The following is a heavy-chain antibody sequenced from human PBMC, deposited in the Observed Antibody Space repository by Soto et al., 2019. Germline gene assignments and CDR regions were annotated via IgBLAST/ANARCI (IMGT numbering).Heavy chain of an antibody. V-gene: IGHV1-2*02. J-gene: IGHJ6*02. Sequence: ASVKVSCKASGYTFTGYYMHWVRQAPGQGLEWMGWINPNSGGTNYAQKFQGRVTMTRDTSISTAYMELSRLRSDDTAVYYCARTGTSSVKDGMDVWGQGTTVTVSS. CDR1: GYTFTGYY. CDR2: INPNSGGT. D-gene: IGHD2-2*01. CDR3: ARTGTSSVKDGMDV.